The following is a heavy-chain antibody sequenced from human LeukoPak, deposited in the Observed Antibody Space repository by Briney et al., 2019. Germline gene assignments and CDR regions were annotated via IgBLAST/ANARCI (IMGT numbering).Heavy chain of an antibody. V-gene: IGHV3-53*01. CDR1: GFTVSSNY. CDR2: IYSGGST. Sequence: GGSLRLSCAASGFTVSSNYMSWVRQAPGKGLEWVSVIYSGGSTYYADSVKGRFTISRDNAKNSLYLQMNSLRDEDTAVYYCARNMITMVRGGAFDIWGQGTMVTVSS. D-gene: IGHD3-10*01. J-gene: IGHJ3*02. CDR3: ARNMITMVRGGAFDI.